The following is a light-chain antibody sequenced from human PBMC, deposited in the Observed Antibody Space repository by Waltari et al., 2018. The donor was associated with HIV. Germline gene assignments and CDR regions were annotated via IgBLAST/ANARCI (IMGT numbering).Light chain of an antibody. CDR3: SSYTSSSTLG. Sequence: QSALTQPASVSGSPGQSITISCIGTRSHVGGYNYASWYQQHPVKAPKLMSYEFSSRPSGVSKRFSGSKSDNTSSLTNSGLQAEDEADYYCSSYTSSSTLGFGGGTKLTVL. J-gene: IGLJ2*01. CDR2: EFS. CDR1: RSHVGGYNY. V-gene: IGLV2-14*01.